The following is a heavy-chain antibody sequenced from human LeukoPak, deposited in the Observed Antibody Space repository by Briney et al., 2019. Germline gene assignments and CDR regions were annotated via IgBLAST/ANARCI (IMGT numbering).Heavy chain of an antibody. CDR1: GGSISSYY. Sequence: TSETLSLTCTVSGGSISSYYWSWFRQPPGKGLEWIGYIYYTGSTNYNPSLKSRVTISVDTSSNHFSLKLSSVTAADTAVYYCVRGSGRGATIDYWGQGTLVTVSS. CDR3: VRGSGRGATIDY. CDR2: IYYTGST. V-gene: IGHV4-59*01. D-gene: IGHD5-12*01. J-gene: IGHJ4*02.